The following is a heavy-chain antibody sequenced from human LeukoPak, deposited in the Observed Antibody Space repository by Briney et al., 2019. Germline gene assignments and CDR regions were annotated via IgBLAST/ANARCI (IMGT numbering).Heavy chain of an antibody. V-gene: IGHV4-4*07. CDR2: IYTSGST. D-gene: IGHD3-3*01. CDR1: GGSISSYF. CDR3: ARDRFGDLNYFDY. Sequence: SETLSLTCTVSGGSISSYFWSWIRQPAGKGLEWIGRIYTSGSTNYNPSLKSRVTISADKSTDQFSLKLSSVTAADTAVYYCARDRFGDLNYFDYWGQGTLVTVSS. J-gene: IGHJ4*02.